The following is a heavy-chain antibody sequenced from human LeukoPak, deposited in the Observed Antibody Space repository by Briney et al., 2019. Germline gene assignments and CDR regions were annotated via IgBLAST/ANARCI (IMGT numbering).Heavy chain of an antibody. CDR3: AREKSNHNYGALRFDT. D-gene: IGHD4-17*01. J-gene: IGHJ3*02. CDR1: VASVSSDN. Sequence: PSETLSLTCTVSVASVSSDNGVWIRQPAGKQLEGSGRLHPSGSATDNSSLKGQVAMTRDTSKNQFSLKVPSVTAADAAVSSCAREKSNHNYGALRFDTWGQGTLVTVSS. CDR2: LHPSGSA. V-gene: IGHV4-4*07.